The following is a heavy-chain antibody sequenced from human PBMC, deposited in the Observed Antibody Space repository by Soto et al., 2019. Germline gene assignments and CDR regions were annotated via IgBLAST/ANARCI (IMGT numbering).Heavy chain of an antibody. CDR3: AREVLWAIIEPGCFDP. Sequence: SETLSLTCSVSGGSGSSYYWTWIRQPAGKGLEWIGRISTTGSTNYNPSLKSRVSMSVDTSKNQFSLKLTSVTAADTAVYYCAREVLWAIIEPGCFDPWGQGTLVTVSS. V-gene: IGHV4-4*07. J-gene: IGHJ5*02. D-gene: IGHD3-10*01. CDR1: GGSGSSYY. CDR2: ISTTGST.